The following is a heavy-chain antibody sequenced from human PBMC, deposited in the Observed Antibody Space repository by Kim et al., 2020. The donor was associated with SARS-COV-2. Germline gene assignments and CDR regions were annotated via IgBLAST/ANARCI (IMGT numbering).Heavy chain of an antibody. CDR3: ARDASTYGRFDC. J-gene: IGHJ4*02. D-gene: IGHD4-17*01. Sequence: GGSLRLSCAASGFTFSDYAMSWVRQAPGKGLEWVSLISGSGANTYYADSVKGRFTISRDSSMHTLYLQMNSLRAEDTAVYYCARDASTYGRFDCWGQGTLVNVSS. V-gene: IGHV3-23*01. CDR2: ISGSGANT. CDR1: GFTFSDYA.